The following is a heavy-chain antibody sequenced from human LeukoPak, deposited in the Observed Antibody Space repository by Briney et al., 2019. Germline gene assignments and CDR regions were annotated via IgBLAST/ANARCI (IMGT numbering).Heavy chain of an antibody. CDR2: ISWNSGSI. Sequence: GGSLRLSCAASGFTFDDYAMHWVRQAPGKGLEWVSGISWNSGSIGYADSVKGRFTIPRDNAKNSLYLQMNSLRAEDTALYYCAKDIGRFPHALDIWGQGTMVTVSS. CDR1: GFTFDDYA. J-gene: IGHJ3*02. V-gene: IGHV3-9*01. CDR3: AKDIGRFPHALDI. D-gene: IGHD2-21*01.